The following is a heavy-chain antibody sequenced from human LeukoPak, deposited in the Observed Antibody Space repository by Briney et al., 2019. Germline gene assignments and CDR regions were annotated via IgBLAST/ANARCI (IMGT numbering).Heavy chain of an antibody. D-gene: IGHD3-10*01. CDR2: IYYSGST. Sequence: PSETLSLTCTVSGGSISSRSYYWGWIRQPPGKGLEWIGYIYYSGSTNYNPSLKSRVTISGDTSKNQFSLKLSSVTAADTAVYYCARDAMTYYYGAGSSYFDYWGQGTLVTVSS. CDR1: GGSISSRSYY. V-gene: IGHV4-61*01. J-gene: IGHJ4*02. CDR3: ARDAMTYYYGAGSSYFDY.